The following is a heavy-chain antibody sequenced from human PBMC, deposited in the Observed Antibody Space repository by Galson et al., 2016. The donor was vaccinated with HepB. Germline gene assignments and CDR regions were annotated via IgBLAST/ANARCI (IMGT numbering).Heavy chain of an antibody. CDR3: AKTTVTTGWFFDY. CDR1: GGSIRSSDYY. D-gene: IGHD4-17*01. CDR2: IYYSGNT. Sequence: LSLTCTVSGGSIRSSDYYWGWIRQPPGKGLEWIGTIYYSGNTYYSPSLKSRVTISVDTSKKQFSLKLSSVTAADTAVYYCAKTTVTTGWFFDYWGQGTLVTVSS. V-gene: IGHV4-39*01. J-gene: IGHJ4*02.